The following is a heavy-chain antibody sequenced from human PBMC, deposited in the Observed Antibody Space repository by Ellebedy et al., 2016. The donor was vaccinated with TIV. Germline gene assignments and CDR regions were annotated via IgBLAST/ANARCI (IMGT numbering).Heavy chain of an antibody. D-gene: IGHD2-21*02. CDR1: GASITNYY. CDR2: IFYSGDT. Sequence: PSETLSLTCTVSGASITNYYWSWIRQPPGRGLEWIGYIFYSGDTKYNPSLTSRVTISVDKSKNRFSLSLNSVTAADTATYYCAGVSCGGDCYPTPMDVWGQGTTVTVSS. CDR3: AGVSCGGDCYPTPMDV. J-gene: IGHJ6*02. V-gene: IGHV4-59*12.